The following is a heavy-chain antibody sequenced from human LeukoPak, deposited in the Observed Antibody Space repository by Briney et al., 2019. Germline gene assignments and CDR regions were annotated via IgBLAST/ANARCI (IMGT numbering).Heavy chain of an antibody. CDR1: GFILSNNA. CDR2: THHDGSYS. CDR3: AAEVREQQWLVRDH. D-gene: IGHD6-19*01. J-gene: IGHJ4*02. V-gene: IGHV3-30*02. Sequence: GESLKISCTASGFILSNNAMHWVRQAPGKGLERVSFTHHDGSYSYADSVKGRFTISRDNSQNTIYLQMNTVRPEDTAVYYCAAEVREQQWLVRDHWGQGTLVIVSS.